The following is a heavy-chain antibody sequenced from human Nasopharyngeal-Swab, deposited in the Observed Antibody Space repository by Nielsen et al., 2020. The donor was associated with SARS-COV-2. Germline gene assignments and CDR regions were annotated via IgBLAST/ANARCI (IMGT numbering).Heavy chain of an antibody. V-gene: IGHV3-23*01. CDR3: ARYDDYYDSSGYAY. Sequence: WIRQPPGKGLEWVSVISGSGGSTYYADSVKGRFTISRDNSKNTLYLQMNSLRAEDTAVYYCARYDDYYDSSGYAYWGQGTLVTV. D-gene: IGHD3-22*01. CDR2: ISGSGGST. J-gene: IGHJ4*02.